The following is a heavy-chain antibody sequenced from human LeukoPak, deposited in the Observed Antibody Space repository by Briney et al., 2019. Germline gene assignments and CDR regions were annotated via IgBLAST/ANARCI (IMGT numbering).Heavy chain of an antibody. Sequence: PGGSLRLSCAASGFTFDDYAMHWVRQAPGKGLEWVSGISWNSGSIGYADSVKGRFTISRDNAKNSLYLQMNSLRAEDTAAYYCARVGIPAATLVNSFDYWGQGTLVTVSS. CDR1: GFTFDDYA. CDR2: ISWNSGSI. D-gene: IGHD2-2*01. J-gene: IGHJ4*02. CDR3: ARVGIPAATLVNSFDY. V-gene: IGHV3-9*01.